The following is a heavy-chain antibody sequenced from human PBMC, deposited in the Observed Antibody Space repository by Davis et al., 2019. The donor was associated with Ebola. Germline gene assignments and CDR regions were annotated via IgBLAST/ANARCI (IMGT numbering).Heavy chain of an antibody. Sequence: WLRQVPGKGLEWIGYIYHSGSTYYNPSLKSRVTISVDRSKNQFSLKLSSVTAADTAVYYCARYSSSLYFDYWGQGTLVTVSS. CDR3: ARYSSSLYFDY. J-gene: IGHJ4*02. CDR2: IYHSGST. D-gene: IGHD6-13*01. V-gene: IGHV4-30-2*04.